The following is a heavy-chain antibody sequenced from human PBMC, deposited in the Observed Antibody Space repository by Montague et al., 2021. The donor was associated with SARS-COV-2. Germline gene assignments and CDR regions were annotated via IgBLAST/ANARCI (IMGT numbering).Heavy chain of an antibody. V-gene: IGHV4-59*08. J-gene: IGHJ5*02. CDR3: ARLRRPDGYSYWFGP. Sequence: SETLSLTCTVSGGSISSYYWSWIRQPPGKGLEWIGYIYYGGSTNYSPSFKGRVIMSVDTSNNQFSLRLTFVTAADTAVYYCARLRRPDGYSYWFGPWGQGTLVTVSS. D-gene: IGHD5-24*01. CDR2: IYYGGST. CDR1: GGSISSYY.